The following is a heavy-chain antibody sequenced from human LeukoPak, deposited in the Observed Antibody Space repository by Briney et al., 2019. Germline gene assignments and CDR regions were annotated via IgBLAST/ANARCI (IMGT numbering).Heavy chain of an antibody. CDR2: IYSGGST. V-gene: IGHV3-53*01. J-gene: IGHJ5*02. CDR3: AKGEVRGVKTNGFDP. CDR1: GFTVSSNY. Sequence: QPGGSLRLSCAASGFTVSSNYMSWVRQAPGKGLEWVSVIYSGGSTYYADSVKGRFTISRDNSKNTLYLQMNSLRAEDTAVYYCAKGEVRGVKTNGFDPWGQGTLVTVSS. D-gene: IGHD3-10*01.